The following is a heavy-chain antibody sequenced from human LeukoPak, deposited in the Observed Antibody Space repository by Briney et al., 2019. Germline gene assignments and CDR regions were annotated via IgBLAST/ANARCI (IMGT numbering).Heavy chain of an antibody. D-gene: IGHD2-2*01. V-gene: IGHV1-8*03. CDR1: GYTFISYD. CDR3: ARGGDLPIVPAAINWFDP. Sequence: ASVKVSCKASGYTFISYDINWVRQATGQGLEWMGWMNPNSGNTGYAQKFQGRVTITRNTSISTAYMELSSLRSEDTAVYYCARGGDLPIVPAAINWFDPWGQGTLVTVSS. CDR2: MNPNSGNT. J-gene: IGHJ5*02.